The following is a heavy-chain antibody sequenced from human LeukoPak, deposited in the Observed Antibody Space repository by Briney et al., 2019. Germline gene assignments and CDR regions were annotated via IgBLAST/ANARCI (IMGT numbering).Heavy chain of an antibody. Sequence: GGSLRLSCAASGFTFSSYGMHWVRQAPGKGLEWVAFIRYDGSNKYYADSVKGRFTISRDNSKNTLYLQMNSLRAEDTAVYYCARKLMVRGVIPYYYYMDVWGKGTTVTVSS. CDR3: ARKLMVRGVIPYYYYMDV. CDR1: GFTFSSYG. D-gene: IGHD3-10*01. J-gene: IGHJ6*03. CDR2: IRYDGSNK. V-gene: IGHV3-30*02.